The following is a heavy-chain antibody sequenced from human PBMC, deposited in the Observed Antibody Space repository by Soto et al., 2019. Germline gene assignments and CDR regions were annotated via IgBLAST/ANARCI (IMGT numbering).Heavy chain of an antibody. CDR3: ARDMSGCSSSDCYLSGWFDP. CDR1: GAPITSGAYS. J-gene: IGHJ5*02. D-gene: IGHD2-21*02. V-gene: IGHV4-30-2*01. CDR2: IYKSGST. Sequence: SETLSLTCTVSGAPITSGAYSWSWIRQPPGKGLEWIGFIYKSGSTHYNPSLKSRVTISVDRSKNHFSLQLTSLTAADTAVYYCARDMSGCSSSDCYLSGWFDPWGPGTLVTVSS.